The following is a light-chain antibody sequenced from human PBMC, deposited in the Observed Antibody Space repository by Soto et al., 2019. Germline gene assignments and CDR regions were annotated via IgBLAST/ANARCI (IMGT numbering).Light chain of an antibody. CDR3: SSYAGSNYV. CDR2: DVS. CDR1: SSDVGGYNY. Sequence: QSALTQPPSASGSPGQSVTISCTGTSSDVGGYNYVSWYQQYPGKAPKLMIYDVSKRPSGVPDRFSGSKSGNTASLTVSGLQAEDEAYYYCSSYAGSNYVFGGGTQLTVL. J-gene: IGLJ2*01. V-gene: IGLV2-8*01.